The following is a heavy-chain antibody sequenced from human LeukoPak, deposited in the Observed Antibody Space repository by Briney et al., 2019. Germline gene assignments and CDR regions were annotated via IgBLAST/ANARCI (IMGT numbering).Heavy chain of an antibody. Sequence: ASVKVSCKASGYTFTSYGIRWVRQAPGQGLEWMGWISAYNGNTNYAQKLQGGVTMTTDTSTSTAYMELRSLRSDDTAVYYCARVGLAYCGGDCPGWFDPWGQGTLVTVSS. D-gene: IGHD2-21*01. J-gene: IGHJ5*02. CDR2: ISAYNGNT. CDR1: GYTFTSYG. V-gene: IGHV1-18*01. CDR3: ARVGLAYCGGDCPGWFDP.